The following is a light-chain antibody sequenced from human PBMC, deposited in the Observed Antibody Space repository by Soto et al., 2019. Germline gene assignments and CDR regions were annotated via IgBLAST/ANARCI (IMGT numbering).Light chain of an antibody. CDR3: QQYNNWPQT. Sequence: TVMTQSPVILSVSPGEKATLSCRASQSVTSNLAWYQQKPAQAPRLLIYGASTRATGIQARFSGSGSGTEFTLTINSLQSEDFAFYYCQQYNNWPQTVGQGTKVDIK. CDR1: QSVTSN. V-gene: IGKV3-15*01. CDR2: GAS. J-gene: IGKJ1*01.